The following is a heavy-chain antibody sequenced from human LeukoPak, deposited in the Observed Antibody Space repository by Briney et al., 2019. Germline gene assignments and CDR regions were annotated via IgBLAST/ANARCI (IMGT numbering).Heavy chain of an antibody. Sequence: GASVKLSCKASGYTVTELSMHGVRQAPGQGLEWMGGFDTEDGETIYAEKFEGRVTMTEDTSTDTAYMQLSSLRSEDTAVYYCATETMVRGVNGMYAFDIWGQGTRAMVS. J-gene: IGHJ3*02. CDR1: GYTVTELS. CDR2: FDTEDGET. V-gene: IGHV1-24*01. D-gene: IGHD3-10*01. CDR3: ATETMVRGVNGMYAFDI.